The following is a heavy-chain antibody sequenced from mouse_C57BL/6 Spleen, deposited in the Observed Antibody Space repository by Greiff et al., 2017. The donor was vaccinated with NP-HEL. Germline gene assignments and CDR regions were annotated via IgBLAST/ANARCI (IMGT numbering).Heavy chain of an antibody. J-gene: IGHJ4*01. CDR2: ISSGSSTI. CDR3: ASFYYGSSRYAMDY. D-gene: IGHD1-1*01. V-gene: IGHV5-17*01. Sequence: EVQLMESGGGLVKPGGSLKLSCAASGFTFSDSGMHWVRQAPEKGLEWVAYISSGSSTIYYADTVQGRFTISRDNAKNTLFLQMSSLRSEDTAMYYCASFYYGSSRYAMDYWGQGTSVTVSS. CDR1: GFTFSDSG.